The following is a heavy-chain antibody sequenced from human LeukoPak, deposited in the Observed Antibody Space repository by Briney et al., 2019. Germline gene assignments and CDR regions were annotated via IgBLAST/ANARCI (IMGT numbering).Heavy chain of an antibody. D-gene: IGHD3-22*01. CDR3: ARTDYYDSSGGNYYYYGMDV. CDR1: GFNFSSYS. V-gene: IGHV3-21*01. J-gene: IGHJ6*02. Sequence: GGSLRLSCAASGFNFSSYSMNWVRQAPGKGLDWVSSISRSSSDIYYADSVKGRFTISRDNAKNSLYLQKNSLRAEDTAVYYCARTDYYDSSGGNYYYYGMDVWGQGTTVTVSS. CDR2: ISRSSSDI.